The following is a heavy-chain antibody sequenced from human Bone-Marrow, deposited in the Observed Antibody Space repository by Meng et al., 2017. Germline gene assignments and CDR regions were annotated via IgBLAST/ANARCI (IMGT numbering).Heavy chain of an antibody. CDR3: AKGWGGFDY. CDR2: ISGDGRST. V-gene: IGHV3-74*03. J-gene: IGHJ4*02. CDR1: GFTFSSYW. Sequence: GESLKISCAASGFTFSSYWMHWVRQAPGKGLVWVSRISGDGRSTAYADSVKGRFTISRDNAKNTLYLQMNSLRAEDTAVYYCAKGWGGFDYWGQGTLVTVSS. D-gene: IGHD3-16*01.